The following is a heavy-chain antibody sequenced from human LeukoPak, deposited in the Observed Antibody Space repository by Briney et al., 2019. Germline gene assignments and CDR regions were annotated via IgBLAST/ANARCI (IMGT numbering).Heavy chain of an antibody. V-gene: IGHV3-74*01. Sequence: GGSLRLSCAASEFAFSSYWMHWVRQAPGKGLVWVSRMNTDGSTTTYADSVKGRFTISRDNAKNSLYLQMNSLRAEDTAVYHCARLGVPPTVATIDYWGQGTLVTVSS. CDR1: EFAFSSYW. CDR3: ARLGVPPTVATIDY. CDR2: MNTDGSTT. J-gene: IGHJ4*02. D-gene: IGHD4-23*01.